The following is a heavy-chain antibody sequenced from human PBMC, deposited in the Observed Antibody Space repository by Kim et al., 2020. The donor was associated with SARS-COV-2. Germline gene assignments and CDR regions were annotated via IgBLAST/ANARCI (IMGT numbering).Heavy chain of an antibody. Sequence: RVTISVDTSKNQFSLKLSSVTAADTAVYYCARDRVEYNWNDRYYYYGMDVWGQGTTVTVSS. J-gene: IGHJ6*02. D-gene: IGHD1-1*01. V-gene: IGHV4-59*01. CDR3: ARDRVEYNWNDRYYYYGMDV.